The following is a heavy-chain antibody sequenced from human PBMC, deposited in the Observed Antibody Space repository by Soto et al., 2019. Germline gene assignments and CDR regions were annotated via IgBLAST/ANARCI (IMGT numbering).Heavy chain of an antibody. J-gene: IGHJ4*02. Sequence: GGSLRLSCAASGFTFSSYSMNWVRQAPGKGLEWVSSISSSSSYIYYADSVKGRFTISRDNAKNSLYLQMNSLRAEDTAVYYCARNGHYYDSSGSFDYWGQGTQVTVSS. CDR3: ARNGHYYDSSGSFDY. D-gene: IGHD3-22*01. V-gene: IGHV3-21*01. CDR2: ISSSSSYI. CDR1: GFTFSSYS.